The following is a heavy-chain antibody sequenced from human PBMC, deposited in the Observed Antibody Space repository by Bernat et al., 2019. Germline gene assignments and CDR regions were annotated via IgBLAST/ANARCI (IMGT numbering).Heavy chain of an antibody. D-gene: IGHD3-9*01. Sequence: QVELVESGGGVVQPGRSLRLSCAASGFTFSNFAMHWVRQAPGKGLEWVAFIGSDGSNKYYAASVNGRFAISRDNSKNTLYLQMNSLRAEDTAVYYCATQSIRYFDWLSMDDYAFDIWGQGTMVTVSS. CDR1: GFTFSNFA. V-gene: IGHV3-33*01. CDR2: IGSDGSNK. J-gene: IGHJ3*02. CDR3: ATQSIRYFDWLSMDDYAFDI.